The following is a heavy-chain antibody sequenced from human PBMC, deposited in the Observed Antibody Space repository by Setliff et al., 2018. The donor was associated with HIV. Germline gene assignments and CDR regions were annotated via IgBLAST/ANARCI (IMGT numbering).Heavy chain of an antibody. V-gene: IGHV3-53*01. CDR3: ARVDGYNALGY. CDR1: GLRVGNNY. Sequence: LRLSCAASGLRVGNNYMGWVRQAPGKGLEWISFIYSGGSTYYADSVKGRSTISRDNSKNTLYFQMNSLRAEETAVYYCARVDGYNALGYWGQGTLVTVSS. D-gene: IGHD5-12*01. J-gene: IGHJ4*02. CDR2: IYSGGST.